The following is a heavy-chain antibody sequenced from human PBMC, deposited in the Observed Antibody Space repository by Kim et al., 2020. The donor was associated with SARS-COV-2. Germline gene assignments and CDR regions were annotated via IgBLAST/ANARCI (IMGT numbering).Heavy chain of an antibody. CDR1: GFTFSSYA. D-gene: IGHD2-2*02. V-gene: IGHV3-23*01. CDR3: AKGTSSICYTGMDG. CDR2: ISGSGNNT. J-gene: IGHJ6*02. Sequence: GGSLRLSCAASGFTFSSYAMTWVRQAPGKGLEWVSVISGSGNNTYYAGSVKGRFTISRDNSKNTVHLQMNGLRVEDTAVYYFAKGTSSICYTGMDGWGQG.